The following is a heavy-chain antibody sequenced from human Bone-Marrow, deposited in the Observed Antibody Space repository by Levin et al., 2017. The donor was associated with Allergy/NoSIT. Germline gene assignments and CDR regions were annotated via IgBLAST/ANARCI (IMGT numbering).Heavy chain of an antibody. D-gene: IGHD2-2*01. Sequence: GESLKISCAASGFTFSDSAMTWVRHAPGKGLEWVSGISGSGASTYYGNSVKGRFTISRDNSKNMLYLQMSGLRVDDTAIYYCAKDKHASTQGWSDPWGQGTLVTVSS. CDR1: GFTFSDSA. V-gene: IGHV3-23*01. J-gene: IGHJ5*02. CDR3: AKDKHASTQGWSDP. CDR2: ISGSGAST.